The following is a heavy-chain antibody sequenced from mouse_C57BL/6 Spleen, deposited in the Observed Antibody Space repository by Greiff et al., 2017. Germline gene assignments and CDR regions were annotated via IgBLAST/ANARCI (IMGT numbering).Heavy chain of an antibody. Sequence: EVMLVESGGGLVKPGGSLKLSCAASGFTFSSYAMSWVRQTPEKRLEWVATISDGGSYTYYPDNVKGRFTISRDNAKNNLYLQMSHLKSEDTAMYYCARGRWFAYWGQGTLVTVSA. V-gene: IGHV5-4*03. CDR3: ARGRWFAY. CDR2: ISDGGSYT. CDR1: GFTFSSYA. J-gene: IGHJ3*01.